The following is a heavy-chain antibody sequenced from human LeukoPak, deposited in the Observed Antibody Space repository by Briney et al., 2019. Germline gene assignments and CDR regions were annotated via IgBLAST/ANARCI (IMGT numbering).Heavy chain of an antibody. V-gene: IGHV4-59*08. D-gene: IGHD3-10*01. J-gene: IGHJ6*02. Sequence: SETLSLTCTVSGGSISSYYWSWIRQPPGKGLEWIGYIYYSGSTNYNPSLKSRVTISVDTSKNQFSLKLSSVTAADTAVYYCARTSRHYYGSGSNLTPWPAGMDVWGQGTTVTVSS. CDR2: IYYSGST. CDR1: GGSISSYY. CDR3: ARTSRHYYGSGSNLTPWPAGMDV.